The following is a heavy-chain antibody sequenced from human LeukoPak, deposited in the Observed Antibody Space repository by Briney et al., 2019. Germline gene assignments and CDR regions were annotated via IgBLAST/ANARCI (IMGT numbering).Heavy chain of an antibody. Sequence: SVKVSFKASGGTFSSYAISWVRQAPGQGLEWMGGISPICGQANYAQKVQGVCTITAFEYTSDAYMELTSLRSEDTAVYYCARGGIAARPFDYWGPGTLVTVSS. CDR3: ARGGIAARPFDY. V-gene: IGHV1-69*01. CDR1: GGTFSSYA. J-gene: IGHJ4*02. D-gene: IGHD6-6*01. CDR2: ISPICGQA.